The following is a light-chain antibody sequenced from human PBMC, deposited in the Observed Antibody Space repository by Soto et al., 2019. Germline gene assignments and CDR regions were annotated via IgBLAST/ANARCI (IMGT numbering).Light chain of an antibody. CDR1: SSNIGAGYD. CDR2: GKS. V-gene: IGLV1-40*01. CDR3: QSYDSSLSGYV. Sequence: QLVLTQPPSVSGAPGQRVTISCTGTSSNIGAGYDVHWYQQLPGTAPKLLIYGKSNGPSGVPDRFSGSKSGTSASLAITVLQAEDEADYYCQSYDSSLSGYVFGTGTKLTVL. J-gene: IGLJ1*01.